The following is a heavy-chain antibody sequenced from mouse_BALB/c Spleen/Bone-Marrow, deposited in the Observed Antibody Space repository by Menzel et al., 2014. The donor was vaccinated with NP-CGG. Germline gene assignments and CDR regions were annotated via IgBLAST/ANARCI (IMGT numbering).Heavy chain of an antibody. CDR2: INPSTGYT. CDR3: ARSAPWDGFAY. D-gene: IGHD4-1*01. V-gene: IGHV1-7*01. J-gene: IGHJ3*01. CDR1: GYTFTSYW. Sequence: QVQLQQSGAELAKPGASVKMSCKASGYTFTSYWMHWVKQRPGQGLEWIGYINPSTGYTEYNQKFKDKATLTADKSSSTAYMQLSSPTSEDSAVYYCARSAPWDGFAYWGQGTLVTVSA.